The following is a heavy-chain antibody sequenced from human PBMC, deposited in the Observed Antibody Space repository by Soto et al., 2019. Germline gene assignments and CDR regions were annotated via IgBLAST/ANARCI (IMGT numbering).Heavy chain of an antibody. J-gene: IGHJ4*02. CDR2: IWYDGSNK. Sequence: LILSGAASGFTFSSYGMHWVRQAPCKGLEWVAVIWYDGSNKYYADSVKGRFTISRDNSKNTLYLQMNSLRAEDTAVYYCASHYCSGGSCFPYYFDYWGQGTLVTVSS. CDR1: GFTFSSYG. CDR3: ASHYCSGGSCFPYYFDY. V-gene: IGHV3-33*01. D-gene: IGHD2-15*01.